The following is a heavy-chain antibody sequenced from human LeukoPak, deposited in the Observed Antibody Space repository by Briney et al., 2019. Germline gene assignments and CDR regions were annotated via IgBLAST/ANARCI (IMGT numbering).Heavy chain of an antibody. CDR3: AVVIEYSGSYGS. J-gene: IGHJ5*02. CDR2: MNPNSGNT. CDR1: GYTFTSYD. Sequence: GASVKVSCKASGYTFTSYDINWVRQATGQGLEWMGWMNPNSGNTGYAQKFQGRVTMTRNTSISTAYMELRSLRSDDTAVYYCAVVIEYSGSYGSWGQGTLVTVSS. D-gene: IGHD1-26*01. V-gene: IGHV1-8*01.